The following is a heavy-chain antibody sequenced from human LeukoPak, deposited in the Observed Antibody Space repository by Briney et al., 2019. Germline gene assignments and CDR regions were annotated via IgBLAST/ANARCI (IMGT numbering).Heavy chain of an antibody. CDR2: ISSGGSST. Sequence: QPGGSLRLSCAASGFTFSSYSMRWVRQAPGKGLEWVSRISSGGSSTSYADSVEGRFTISRDNAKNALYLQMNSLRAEDTAVYYCARVGYRGYDYDYWGQGTLVTVSS. D-gene: IGHD5-12*01. J-gene: IGHJ4*02. CDR1: GFTFSSYS. CDR3: ARVGYRGYDYDY. V-gene: IGHV3-23*01.